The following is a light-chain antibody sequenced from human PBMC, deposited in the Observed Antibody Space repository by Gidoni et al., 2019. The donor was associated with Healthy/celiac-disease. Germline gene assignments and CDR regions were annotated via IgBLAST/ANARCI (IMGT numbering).Light chain of an antibody. CDR2: GNS. CDR1: SANIGAGYD. CDR3: QSYDSSLSGSEV. J-gene: IGLJ3*02. Sequence: QSVLTQPPSVSRAPGPRVTISCTGCSANIGAGYDVHWYQQLPGTAPKLLIYGNSNRPSGVPDRFSGSKSGTSASLAITGLQAEDEADYYCQSYDSSLSGSEVFGGGTKLTVL. V-gene: IGLV1-40*01.